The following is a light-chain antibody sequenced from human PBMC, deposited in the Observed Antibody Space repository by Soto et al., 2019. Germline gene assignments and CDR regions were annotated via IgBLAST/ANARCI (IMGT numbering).Light chain of an antibody. CDR2: GAS. CDR3: QHYGSTPWS. CDR1: QSVSSTY. V-gene: IGKV3-20*01. J-gene: IGKJ1*01. Sequence: VVLTHSPGTLSFSPGEIATLSFGAIQSVSSTYLAGYQQRPGQAPRLLIYGASTRATDIPARISGSGSGTDFTLTVSRLEPEDFAVYYCQHYGSTPWSFGQGTKVDIK.